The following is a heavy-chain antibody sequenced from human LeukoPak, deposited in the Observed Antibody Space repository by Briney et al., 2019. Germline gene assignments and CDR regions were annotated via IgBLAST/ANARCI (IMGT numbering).Heavy chain of an antibody. CDR3: ARDGEMATNPYYFDY. V-gene: IGHV3-33*01. J-gene: IGHJ4*02. CDR2: IWYDGSNK. CDR1: GFTFGSYG. Sequence: GGSLRLSCVASGFTFGSYGMHWVRQAPGKGLEWVAIIWYDGSNKYYADSVKGRFTISRDNSKNTLYLQMNSLRAEDTAVYYCARDGEMATNPYYFDYWGQGTLVTVSS. D-gene: IGHD5-24*01.